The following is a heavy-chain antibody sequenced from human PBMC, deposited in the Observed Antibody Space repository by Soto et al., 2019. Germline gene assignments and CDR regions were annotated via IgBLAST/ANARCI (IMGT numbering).Heavy chain of an antibody. D-gene: IGHD2-2*01. J-gene: IGHJ6*02. V-gene: IGHV3-30*04. CDR1: GFTLSSYA. CDR3: ARGPPGVVPGAIGSGGMDV. Sequence: QVQLVESGGGVVQPGRSLSLSCAASGFTLSSYAVHWVRQAPGKGLEWVAVMSLDGSKASHADSVKGRFTISRDNSKNTVSLQKNSLRVEDSAVDYCARGPPGVVPGAIGSGGMDVWGQGTTVTVSS. CDR2: MSLDGSKA.